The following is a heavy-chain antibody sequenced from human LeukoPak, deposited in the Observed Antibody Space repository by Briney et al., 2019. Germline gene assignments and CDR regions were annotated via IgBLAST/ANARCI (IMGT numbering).Heavy chain of an antibody. CDR1: GYAISSGYY. Sequence: PSETLSLTCIVSGYAISSGYYWGWIRQPPGKGLEWIGSIYYSGSTYYNPSLKSRVTISVDTSKNQFSLKLSSVTAADTAVYYCARGRDKGYNWFDPWGQGTLVAVSS. V-gene: IGHV4-38-2*02. CDR3: ARGRDKGYNWFDP. CDR2: IYYSGST. J-gene: IGHJ5*02.